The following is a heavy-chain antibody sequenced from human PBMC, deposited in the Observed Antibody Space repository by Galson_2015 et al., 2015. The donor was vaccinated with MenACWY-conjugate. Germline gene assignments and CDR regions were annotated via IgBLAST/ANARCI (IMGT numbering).Heavy chain of an antibody. J-gene: IGHJ4*02. D-gene: IGHD6-25*01. CDR3: ARDRRGPYDY. Sequence: SETLSLTCAVYGGSFSGYYWSWIRQPPGKGLEWIGEINHSGSTNYNPSLKSRVTISVDTSKNQFSLKLSSVTAADTAVYYCARDRRGPYDYWGQGTLVTVSS. CDR2: INHSGST. V-gene: IGHV4-34*01. CDR1: GGSFSGYY.